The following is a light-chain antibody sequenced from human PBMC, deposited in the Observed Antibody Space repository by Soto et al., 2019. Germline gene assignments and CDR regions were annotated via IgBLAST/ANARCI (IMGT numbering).Light chain of an antibody. CDR3: GTWDSSLSAGVV. J-gene: IGLJ2*01. Sequence: QSVLTQPPSVSAAPGQKVTISCSGSSSNIGNNYVSWYQQLPGTAPKLVIYENNERPSGIPDRFSGSKSGTSATLGITGLQTGDEADYYCGTWDSSLSAGVVFGGGTKLTVL. CDR2: ENN. CDR1: SSNIGNNY. V-gene: IGLV1-51*02.